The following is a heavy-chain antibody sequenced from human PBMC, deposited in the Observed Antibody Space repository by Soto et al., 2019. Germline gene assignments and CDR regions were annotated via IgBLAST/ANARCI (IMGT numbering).Heavy chain of an antibody. CDR3: ARVSPSSRAAEP. CDR1: GYTFTSYG. D-gene: IGHD6-13*01. J-gene: IGHJ4*02. V-gene: IGHV1-18*01. Sequence: ASVKVSCKASGYTFTSYGVTWVRQAPGQGLEWMGWISAYNGNTNYAQSLQGRVTMTTDTSTTTAYMELRSLKSDDTAVYYCARVSPSSRAAEPWGQGTLVTVSS. CDR2: ISAYNGNT.